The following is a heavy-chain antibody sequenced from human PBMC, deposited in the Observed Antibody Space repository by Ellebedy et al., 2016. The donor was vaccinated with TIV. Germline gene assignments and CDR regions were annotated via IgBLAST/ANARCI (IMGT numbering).Heavy chain of an antibody. J-gene: IGHJ3*01. CDR3: VSSASMDAFDL. V-gene: IGHV4-59*01. CDR1: GGFLSNNY. Sequence: GSLRLSCAVSGGFLSNNYWTWIRQAPGKKLEWIGYLYYTGSTNYNPSLKSRVTISVNTPRNQFSLKLSSVTAADTAVYYCVSSASMDAFDLWGQGTMVTVSS. CDR2: LYYTGST. D-gene: IGHD3-16*01.